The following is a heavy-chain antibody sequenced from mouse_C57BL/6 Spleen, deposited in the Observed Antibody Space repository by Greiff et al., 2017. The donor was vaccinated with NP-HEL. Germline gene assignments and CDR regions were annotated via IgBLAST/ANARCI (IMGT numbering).Heavy chain of an antibody. J-gene: IGHJ4*01. CDR1: GFTFSDYG. V-gene: IGHV5-17*01. D-gene: IGHD1-1*01. CDR3: ARYYGSSNYYAMDY. Sequence: EVMLVESGGGLVKPGGSLKLSCAASGFTFSDYGMHWVRQAPEKGLEWVAYISSGSSTIYYADTVKGRFTISRDNAKNTLFLQMTSLRSEDTAMYYCARYYGSSNYYAMDYWGQGTSVTVSS. CDR2: ISSGSSTI.